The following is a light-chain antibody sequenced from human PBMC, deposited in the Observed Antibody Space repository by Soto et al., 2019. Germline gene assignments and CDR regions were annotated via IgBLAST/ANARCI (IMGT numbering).Light chain of an antibody. V-gene: IGKV3-20*01. J-gene: IGKJ1*01. CDR3: QQYGRSLWT. CDR2: DST. Sequence: VLTQSPATLSLSPGERATLSCRASQSIHTSLAWYQQKPGQPPRLVVYDSTLRANGVPDRFRGSGSGTDFTLTITRLEPEDFALYFCQQYGRSLWTFGQGTKVDIK. CDR1: QSIHTS.